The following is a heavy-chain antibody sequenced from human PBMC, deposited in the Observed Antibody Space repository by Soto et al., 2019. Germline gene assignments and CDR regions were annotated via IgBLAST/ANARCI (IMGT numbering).Heavy chain of an antibody. CDR1: GYTFTSYD. CDR2: MNPNSGNT. CDR3: ARDAYCSSTSCYSDWFDP. V-gene: IGHV1-8*01. Sequence: ASVKVSCKASGYTFTSYDINWVRQATGQGLEWMGWMNPNSGNTGYAQEFQGRVTMTTDTSTSTAYMELRSLRSDDTAVYYCARDAYCSSTSCYSDWFDPWGQGTLVTVS. J-gene: IGHJ5*02. D-gene: IGHD2-2*01.